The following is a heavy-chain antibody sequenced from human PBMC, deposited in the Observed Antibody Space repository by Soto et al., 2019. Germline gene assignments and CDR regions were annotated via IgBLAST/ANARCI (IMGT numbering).Heavy chain of an antibody. CDR2: ISWNGGDI. CDR3: KKDRLGIYYYGMDV. J-gene: IGHJ6*02. CDR1: GFTYDAYP. D-gene: IGHD7-27*01. V-gene: IGHV3-9*01. Sequence: GSLRGSSADSGFTYDAYPMLRLRQRPGKGLEWVSGISWNGGDIDYADSVQGRFPISRDNAKNSLYMQMHSLRPEGTATYFRKKDRLGIYYYGMDVWGPGTTVSVCS.